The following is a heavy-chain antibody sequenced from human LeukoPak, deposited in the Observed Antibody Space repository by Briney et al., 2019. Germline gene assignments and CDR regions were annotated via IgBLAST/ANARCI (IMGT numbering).Heavy chain of an antibody. J-gene: IGHJ4*02. CDR1: GFTFSSYG. D-gene: IGHD5-18*01. Sequence: PGGSPRLSCAASGFTFSSYGMHWVRHALRKGVGWVSVISYDGRNKYYADSVKGRFTISRDNSKITLYLQINSLRAEDTAVYYGAKEKGIQRWSCIDYWGQGTLVTVSS. CDR3: AKEKGIQRWSCIDY. V-gene: IGHV3-30*18. CDR2: ISYDGRNK.